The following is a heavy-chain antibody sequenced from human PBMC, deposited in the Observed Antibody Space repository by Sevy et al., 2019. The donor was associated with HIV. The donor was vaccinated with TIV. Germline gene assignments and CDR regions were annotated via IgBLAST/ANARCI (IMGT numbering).Heavy chain of an antibody. CDR3: ARWKGGIFGVVTGQFHY. D-gene: IGHD3-3*01. CDR2: VHAGNGHT. Sequence: ASVKVSCKASGYTFSNNAIHWVRQAPGQRLEWMGWVHAGNGHTKFSEKFQDRVTISRDTSATTVYMDLTSLTSEDTAIYYCARWKGGIFGVVTGQFHYWGQGTLVTVSS. CDR1: GYTFSNNA. J-gene: IGHJ4*02. V-gene: IGHV1-3*01.